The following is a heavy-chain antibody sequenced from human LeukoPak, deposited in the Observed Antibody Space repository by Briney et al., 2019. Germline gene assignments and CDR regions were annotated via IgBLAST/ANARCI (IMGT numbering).Heavy chain of an antibody. V-gene: IGHV3-48*01. CDR2: ISSSSNTI. CDR1: GFTFSSYS. Sequence: PGGSLRLSCVASGFTFSSYSMNWVRQSPGKGLEWVSYISSSSNTIYYADSVEGRFTISRDNANNSLYLQMNSLRAEDTAVYYCARDGFDFWSGYPTTVDYWGQGTLVTVSS. D-gene: IGHD3-3*01. CDR3: ARDGFDFWSGYPTTVDY. J-gene: IGHJ4*02.